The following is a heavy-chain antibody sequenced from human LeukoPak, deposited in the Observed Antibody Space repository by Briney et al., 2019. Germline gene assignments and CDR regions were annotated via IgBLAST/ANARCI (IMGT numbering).Heavy chain of an antibody. V-gene: IGHV3-23*01. CDR2: ISGSGGST. D-gene: IGHD4-17*01. J-gene: IGHJ3*02. Sequence: GGSLRLSCAASGFPFSSYAMSWVRQAPGKGLEWVSAISGSGGSTYYADSVKGRFTISRDNSKNTLYPQMNSLRAEDTAVYYCAKEGGPFTVSDIWGQGTMVTVSS. CDR3: AKEGGPFTVSDI. CDR1: GFPFSSYA.